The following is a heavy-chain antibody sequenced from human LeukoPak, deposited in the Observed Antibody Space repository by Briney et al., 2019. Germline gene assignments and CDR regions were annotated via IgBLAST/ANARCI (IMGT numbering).Heavy chain of an antibody. CDR2: INPSGGST. V-gene: IGHV1-46*01. CDR3: ATCSIEAAAGREDYYYMDV. Sequence: ASVKVSCKASGYTFTSYYMHWVRQAPGQGLEWMGIINPSGGSTSYAQKFQGRVTITADESTSTAYMELSSLRSEDTAVYYCATCSIEAAAGREDYYYMDVWGKGTTVTVSS. J-gene: IGHJ6*03. CDR1: GYTFTSYY. D-gene: IGHD6-13*01.